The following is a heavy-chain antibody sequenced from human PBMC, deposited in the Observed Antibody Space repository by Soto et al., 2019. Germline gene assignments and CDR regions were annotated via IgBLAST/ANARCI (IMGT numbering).Heavy chain of an antibody. Sequence: ASVKVSCKASGYTFTSYGISWVRQAPGQGLEWMGWISAYNGNTNYAQKLQGRVTMTTDTSTSTAYMELRSLRSDDTAVYYCARYLGGRVVAATTDAFDIWGQGTMVTVSS. CDR2: ISAYNGNT. CDR3: ARYLGGRVVAATTDAFDI. V-gene: IGHV1-18*01. CDR1: GYTFTSYG. J-gene: IGHJ3*02. D-gene: IGHD2-15*01.